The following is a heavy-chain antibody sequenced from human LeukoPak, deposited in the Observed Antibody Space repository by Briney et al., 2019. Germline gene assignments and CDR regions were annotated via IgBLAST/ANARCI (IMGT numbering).Heavy chain of an antibody. V-gene: IGHV1-8*01. CDR1: VYTFSSYD. CDR2: MNPNSGNT. Sequence: ASVKVSCKASVYTFSSYDINWVRQATGQGLEWMGWMNPNSGNTGYAQKFQGRVTMTRNTSISTAYMELSSLRSEDTAVYYCARVPQDGEADYYDSSGALDYWGQGTLVTVSS. D-gene: IGHD3-22*01. CDR3: ARVPQDGEADYYDSSGALDY. J-gene: IGHJ4*02.